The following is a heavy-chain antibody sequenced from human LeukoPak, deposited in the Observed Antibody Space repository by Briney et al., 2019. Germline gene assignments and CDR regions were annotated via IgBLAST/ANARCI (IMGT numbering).Heavy chain of an antibody. Sequence: PSETLSLTCTVSGGSISSSSYYWGWIRQPPGKGLEWIGCIYYSGSPYYNPSLKSRVTISVDTSKNQFSLHLTSVTTADTALYYCAREDFRDKYDSTGYCRPVDSWGQGMLVTVS. D-gene: IGHD3-22*01. V-gene: IGHV4-39*07. CDR3: AREDFRDKYDSTGYCRPVDS. J-gene: IGHJ4*02. CDR2: IYYSGSP. CDR1: GGSISSSSYY.